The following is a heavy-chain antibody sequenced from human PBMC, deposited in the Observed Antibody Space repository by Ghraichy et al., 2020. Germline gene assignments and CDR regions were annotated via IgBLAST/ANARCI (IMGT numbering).Heavy chain of an antibody. Sequence: GGSLRLSCAASGFSFSNAWMHWVRQAPGKGLVWVSRIFSDGSGAIYADSMRGRFTISRDNAKSTVYLQMDSLRDDDTAVYYCARDVAYSFHHWGQGTLVTVSS. D-gene: IGHD2-15*01. J-gene: IGHJ1*01. CDR1: GFSFSNAW. CDR2: IFSDGSGA. CDR3: ARDVAYSFHH. V-gene: IGHV3-74*01.